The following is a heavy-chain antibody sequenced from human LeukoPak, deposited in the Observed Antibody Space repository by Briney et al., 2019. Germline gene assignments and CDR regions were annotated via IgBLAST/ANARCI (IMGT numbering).Heavy chain of an antibody. Sequence: GGSLRLSCAASGFTFSSYGMHWVRQAPGKGLEWVAVISYDGSNKYYADSVKGRFTISRDNSKNTLYLQMNSLRAEDTAVYYCAKDRGYSYGGAFDIWGQGTMVTVSS. D-gene: IGHD5-18*01. CDR2: ISYDGSNK. CDR1: GFTFSSYG. V-gene: IGHV3-30*18. J-gene: IGHJ3*02. CDR3: AKDRGYSYGGAFDI.